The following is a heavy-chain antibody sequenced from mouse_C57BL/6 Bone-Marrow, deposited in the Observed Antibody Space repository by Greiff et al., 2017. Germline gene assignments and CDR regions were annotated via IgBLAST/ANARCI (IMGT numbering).Heavy chain of an antibody. CDR2: IYPSDSET. J-gene: IGHJ2*01. Sequence: QVQLQQPGAELVRPGSSVKLSCKASGYAFTSYWMDWVKQRPGQGLEWIGHIYPSDSETHYNQKFKDKATVTVDKSSSTAYMQLSSLTSEVSAVYYWAREGDYGADYWGQGTTLTVSA. D-gene: IGHD2-4*01. CDR1: GYAFTSYW. CDR3: AREGDYGADY. V-gene: IGHV1-61*01.